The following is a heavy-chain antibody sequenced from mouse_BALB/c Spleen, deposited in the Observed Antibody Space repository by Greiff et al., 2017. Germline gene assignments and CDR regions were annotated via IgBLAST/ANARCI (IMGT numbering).Heavy chain of an antibody. CDR1: GFTFSSYG. CDR2: ISSGGSNT. V-gene: IGHV5-6*01. Sequence: EVHLVESGGDLVKPGGSLKISCAASGFTFSSYGMSWVRQTPDKRLEWVATISSGGSNTYYPDRVKGRFTISRDNAKNTLYLQMSSLKSEDTAMSYCARHEGDGYRCAYWGQGTLVTVSA. D-gene: IGHD3-3*01. J-gene: IGHJ3*01. CDR3: ARHEGDGYRCAY.